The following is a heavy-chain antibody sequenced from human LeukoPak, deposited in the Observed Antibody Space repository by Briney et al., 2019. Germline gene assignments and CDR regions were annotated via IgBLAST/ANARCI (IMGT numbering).Heavy chain of an antibody. CDR1: GYSFTSYW. CDR2: IYPGDSDT. CDR3: ARQRGNSSSPDY. Sequence: GESLKTSCKGSGYSFTSYWIGWVRQIPGKGLEWMGIIYPGDSDTRYSPPFQGQVTISADKSITTAYLQWSSLKASDTAMYYCARQRGNSSSPDYWGQGTLVTVSP. J-gene: IGHJ4*02. V-gene: IGHV5-51*01. D-gene: IGHD6-13*01.